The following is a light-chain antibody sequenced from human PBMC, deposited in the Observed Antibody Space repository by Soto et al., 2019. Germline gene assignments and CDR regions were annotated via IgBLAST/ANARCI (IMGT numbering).Light chain of an antibody. V-gene: IGKV3-20*01. CDR2: GAS. Sequence: EIVLTQSPGTLFLSPGERATLSCRASQSVSSSYLAWYHHKPGQAPRLRIYGASSRATGIPDRLSGSGSGTDFTRTISRLEPKDFAVYYCQQYGSSSFIFGHGSKVDIK. J-gene: IGKJ3*01. CDR3: QQYGSSSFI. CDR1: QSVSSSY.